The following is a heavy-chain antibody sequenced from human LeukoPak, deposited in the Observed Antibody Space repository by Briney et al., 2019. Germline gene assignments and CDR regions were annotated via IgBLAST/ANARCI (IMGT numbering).Heavy chain of an antibody. V-gene: IGHV1-69*13. D-gene: IGHD1-14*01. Sequence: GASVKVSCKASGGTFSSYAISWVRQAPGQGLEWMGGIIPIFGTANYAQKFQGRVTISADESTSTFYMEMTGLRSDDTAVYYCARDVGPKEPAFDLWGQGTKVTVSS. J-gene: IGHJ3*01. CDR2: IIPIFGTA. CDR3: ARDVGPKEPAFDL. CDR1: GGTFSSYA.